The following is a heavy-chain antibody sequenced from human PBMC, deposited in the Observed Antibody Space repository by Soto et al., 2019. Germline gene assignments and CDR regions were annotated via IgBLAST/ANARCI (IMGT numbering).Heavy chain of an antibody. CDR2: INHSVST. CDR3: ASHGRYSSSWYLGFDY. D-gene: IGHD6-13*01. J-gene: IGHJ4*02. Sequence: SETLSLTCPVPGGTSSGYYWSWIRPPPGTGLAWIGEINHSVSTNYNPSPKILFILTVNTSKHKFFLKLISVTDADTAAYYCASHGRYSSSWYLGFDYWGQGTLVTVSS. V-gene: IGHV4-34*01. CDR1: GGTSSGYY.